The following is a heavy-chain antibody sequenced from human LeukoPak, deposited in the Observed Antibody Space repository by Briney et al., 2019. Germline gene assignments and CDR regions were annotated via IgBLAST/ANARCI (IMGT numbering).Heavy chain of an antibody. CDR1: GGSISSTYFY. J-gene: IGHJ6*03. V-gene: IGHV4-39*02. D-gene: IGHD2-21*02. CDR3: ARDYCGGDCYSGHYYYYYMDV. Sequence: NASETLSLTCTVSGGSISSTYFYWGWIRQPPGKGLEWIGSINYSGRIYYNPSLKSRVTISVDTSKNQFSLRLSSVTAADTAVYYCARDYCGGDCYSGHYYYYYMDVWGKGTTVTVSS. CDR2: INYSGRI.